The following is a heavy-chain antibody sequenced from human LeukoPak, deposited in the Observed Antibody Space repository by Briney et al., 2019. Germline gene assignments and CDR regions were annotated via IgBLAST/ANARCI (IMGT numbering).Heavy chain of an antibody. CDR3: ARDYCSSTSCLFDY. J-gene: IGHJ4*02. CDR2: INPNSGDT. CDR1: GYTFTGYH. V-gene: IGHV1-2*06. D-gene: IGHD2-2*01. Sequence: ASVKVSCRASGYTFTGYHTHWVRQAPGQGLEWMGRINPNSGDTNYAQNFQGRVTMTRDTSINTAYMELSRLRSDDTAVYYCARDYCSSTSCLFDYWGQGTLVTVSS.